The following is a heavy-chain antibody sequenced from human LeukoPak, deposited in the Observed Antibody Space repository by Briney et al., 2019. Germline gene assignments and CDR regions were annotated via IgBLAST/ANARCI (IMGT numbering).Heavy chain of an antibody. CDR1: GFTFSSYA. CDR3: AREADGDLDY. V-gene: IGHV3-30-3*01. D-gene: IGHD4-17*01. J-gene: IGHJ4*02. CDR2: ISYDGSNK. Sequence: GRSLRLSCAASGFTFSSYAMHWVRQAPGKGLEWVAVISYDGSNKYYADSVKGRFTISRDNSKNTLYLQMNSLRAEDTAVYYCAREADGDLDYWGQGTLVTVSS.